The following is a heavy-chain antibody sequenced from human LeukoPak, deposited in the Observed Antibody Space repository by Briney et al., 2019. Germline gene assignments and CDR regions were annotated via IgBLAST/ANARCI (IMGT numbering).Heavy chain of an antibody. J-gene: IGHJ6*02. D-gene: IGHD3-9*01. CDR3: AKDRLMNFGILTGYPAYYGMDV. V-gene: IGHV3-23*01. Sequence: GGSLRLSCAASGFTFSSYAMSWVRQAPGKGLEWVSGISGSGGSTYYADSAKGRFTISRDNSKNTLYLQMNSLRAEDTAVYYCAKDRLMNFGILTGYPAYYGMDVWGQGTTVTVSS. CDR2: ISGSGGST. CDR1: GFTFSSYA.